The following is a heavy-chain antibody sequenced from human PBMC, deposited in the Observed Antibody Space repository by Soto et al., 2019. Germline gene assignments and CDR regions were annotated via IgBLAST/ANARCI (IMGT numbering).Heavy chain of an antibody. Sequence: SETPALTFTVSGGSISRCYYYWSWIRQPPGKGLEWIGYIYYSGSTYYNPSLKSRVTISVDTSKNQFSLKLSSVTAADTAVYYCASEATNWWVAYWGQGTLVTVSS. CDR3: ASEATNWWVAY. CDR2: IYYSGST. CDR1: GGSISRCYYY. J-gene: IGHJ4*02. V-gene: IGHV4-30-4*01. D-gene: IGHD2-8*02.